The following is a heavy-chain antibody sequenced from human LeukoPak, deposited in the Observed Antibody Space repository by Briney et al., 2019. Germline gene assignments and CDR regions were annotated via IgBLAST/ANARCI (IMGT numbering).Heavy chain of an antibody. CDR1: GFTFSSYE. V-gene: IGHV3-48*03. J-gene: IGHJ3*02. D-gene: IGHD3-22*01. CDR3: AREGWLLHAFDI. Sequence: PGGSLRLSCAASGFTFSSYEMNWVRQAPGKGLEWVSYISSSGSAIYYADSVKGRFTISRDNAKNSLYLQMNSLRAEDTAVYYCAREGWLLHAFDIWGQGTMVTVSS. CDR2: ISSSGSAI.